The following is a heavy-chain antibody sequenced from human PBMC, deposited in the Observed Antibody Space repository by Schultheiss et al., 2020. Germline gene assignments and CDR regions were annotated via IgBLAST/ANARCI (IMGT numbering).Heavy chain of an antibody. V-gene: IGHV3-23*01. Sequence: GGSLRLSCAASGFTFSSYAMSWVRQAPGKGLEWVSAISGSGGSTYYADSVKGRFTISRDNSKNTLYLQMNSLRAEDTAVYYCARDPRTVFGVAIGQRSGMDVWGQGTTVNVSS. D-gene: IGHD3-3*01. CDR1: GFTFSSYA. J-gene: IGHJ6*02. CDR3: ARDPRTVFGVAIGQRSGMDV. CDR2: ISGSGGST.